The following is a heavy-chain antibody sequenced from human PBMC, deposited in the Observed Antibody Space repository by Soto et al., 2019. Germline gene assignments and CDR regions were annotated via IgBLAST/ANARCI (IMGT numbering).Heavy chain of an antibody. CDR3: ASDIDSNSDGMDV. V-gene: IGHV3-33*01. D-gene: IGHD1-1*01. Sequence: QVNLVQSGGGLVQPGRTLRLSCEASGFTFRNAGMEWIRQAPGKGLEWVARIWYDGSRQYYADSVKGRITISRDNSKNTLYMEMNSVRVEDTAVYYCASDIDSNSDGMDVWGQGTTVIVSS. J-gene: IGHJ6*02. CDR1: GFTFRNAG. CDR2: IWYDGSRQ.